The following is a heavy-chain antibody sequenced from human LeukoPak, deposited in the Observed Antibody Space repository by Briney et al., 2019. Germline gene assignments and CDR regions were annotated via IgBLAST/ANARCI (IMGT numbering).Heavy chain of an antibody. CDR3: AELGITMIGGV. CDR1: GFTFSAYS. V-gene: IGHV3-21*01. D-gene: IGHD3-10*02. CDR2: ISSGSTYI. J-gene: IGHJ6*04. Sequence: GGSLRLSCAASGFTFSAYSMTWVRQAPGKGLEWVASISSGSTYIYHADSVKGRFTISRADAKNSLYLQMNSLRAEDTAVYYCAELGITMIGGVWGKGATVTISS.